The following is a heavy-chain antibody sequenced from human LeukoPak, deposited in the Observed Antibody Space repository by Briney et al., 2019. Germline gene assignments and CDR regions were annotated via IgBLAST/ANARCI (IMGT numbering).Heavy chain of an antibody. V-gene: IGHV4-38-2*02. Sequence: SETLSLTCTVSGYSISSGYYWGWIRQPPGRGLEWIGTIYHSGSTYYNPSLKSRVTISVDTSKNQFSLKLSSVTAADTAVYYCARYDVWGTYRAFDYWGQGTLVTVSS. J-gene: IGHJ4*02. CDR2: IYHSGST. CDR1: GYSISSGYY. CDR3: ARYDVWGTYRAFDY. D-gene: IGHD3-16*02.